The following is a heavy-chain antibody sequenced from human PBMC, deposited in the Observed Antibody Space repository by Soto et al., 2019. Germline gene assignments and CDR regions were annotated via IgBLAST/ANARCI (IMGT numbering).Heavy chain of an antibody. J-gene: IGHJ4*02. CDR1: GGTFSSYA. D-gene: IGHD3-10*01. CDR3: AREGITMVRGVIVTPYYFDY. CDR2: IIPIFGTA. V-gene: IGHV1-69*01. Sequence: QVQLVQSGAEVKKPGSSVKVSCKASGGTFSSYAISWVRQAPGQGLEWMGGIIPIFGTANYAQKFQGRVTMTADESTSTAYMELSSLRSEDTAVYYCAREGITMVRGVIVTPYYFDYWGQGTLVTVSS.